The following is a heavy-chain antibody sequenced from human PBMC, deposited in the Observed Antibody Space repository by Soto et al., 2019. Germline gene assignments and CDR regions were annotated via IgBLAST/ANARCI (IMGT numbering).Heavy chain of an antibody. CDR3: ARVNGSSWFYDY. CDR2: INHSGST. CDR1: GGSFCGYY. Sequence: PSETLSLTCAVYGGSFCGYYWSWIRQPPGKGLEWIGEINHSGSTNYNPSLKSRVTISVDTSKNQFSLKLSSVTAADTAVYYCARVNGSSWFYDYWGQGTLVTASS. V-gene: IGHV4-34*01. J-gene: IGHJ4*02. D-gene: IGHD6-13*01.